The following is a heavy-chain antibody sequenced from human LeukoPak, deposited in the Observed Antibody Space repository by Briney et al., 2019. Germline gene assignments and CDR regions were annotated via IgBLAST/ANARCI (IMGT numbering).Heavy chain of an antibody. Sequence: GGSLRLSCAASTFTFSNYWMSWVRQAPGKGLEWVANIKQDGSEKYYVDSVKGRFTISRDNAKNSLYLQMNSLRAEDTAVYYCARESGGTYSVNYWGQGTLVTVSS. CDR2: IKQDGSEK. CDR1: TFTFSNYW. D-gene: IGHD2-15*01. CDR3: ARESGGTYSVNY. V-gene: IGHV3-7*01. J-gene: IGHJ4*02.